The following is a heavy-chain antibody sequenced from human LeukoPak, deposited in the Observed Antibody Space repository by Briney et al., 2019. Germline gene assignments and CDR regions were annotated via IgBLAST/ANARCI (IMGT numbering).Heavy chain of an antibody. CDR1: GFTFSSYE. J-gene: IGHJ3*02. CDR3: TRDPGIVVGI. D-gene: IGHD3-22*01. Sequence: GGSLRLSCAASGFTFSSYEMNWVRQAPGEGLEWVGFIRSKAYGGTTEYAASVKGRFTISRDDSKSIAYLQMNSLKTEDTAVYYCTRDPGIVVGIWGQGTMVTVSS. CDR2: IRSKAYGGTT. V-gene: IGHV3-49*04.